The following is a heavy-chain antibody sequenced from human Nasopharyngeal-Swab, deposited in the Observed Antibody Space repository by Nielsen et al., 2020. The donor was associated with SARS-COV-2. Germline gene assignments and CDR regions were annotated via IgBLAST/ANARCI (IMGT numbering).Heavy chain of an antibody. D-gene: IGHD3-22*01. CDR2: IVVGSGNT. Sequence: WVRQAPGQRLEWIGWIVVGSGNTNCAQKFQERVTITRDMSTSTAYMELSSLRSEDTAVYYCAASLPYDSSGYYSWGQGTLVTVSS. J-gene: IGHJ4*02. CDR3: AASLPYDSSGYYS. V-gene: IGHV1-58*01.